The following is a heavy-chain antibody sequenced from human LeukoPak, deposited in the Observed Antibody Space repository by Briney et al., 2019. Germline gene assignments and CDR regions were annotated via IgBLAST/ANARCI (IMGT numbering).Heavy chain of an antibody. CDR2: IRSKANSYAT. CDR1: GFTFSGSA. CDR3: TRPNGDYWYFDL. J-gene: IGHJ2*01. Sequence: GGSLRPSCAASGFTFSGSAMHWVRQASGKGLEWVGRIRSKANSYATAYVASVKGTFTISRDDSKNTAYQQMNSLKTEDTAVYYCTRPNGDYWYFDLWGRGTLVTVSS. V-gene: IGHV3-73*01. D-gene: IGHD4-17*01.